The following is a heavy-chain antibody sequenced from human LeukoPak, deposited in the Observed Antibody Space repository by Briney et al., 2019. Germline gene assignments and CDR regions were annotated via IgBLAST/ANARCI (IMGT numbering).Heavy chain of an antibody. V-gene: IGHV3-21*01. CDR2: ISSSSSYI. CDR1: GFTFSSYS. CDR3: ARDWDY. J-gene: IGHJ4*02. Sequence: PGGSLRLSCAASGFTFSSYSMNWVRQAPGKGLEWVSSISSSSSYIYYAVSVKGRFTISRDNAQNSLYLQMNSLRAEDTAVYYCARDWDYWGQGTLVTVSS.